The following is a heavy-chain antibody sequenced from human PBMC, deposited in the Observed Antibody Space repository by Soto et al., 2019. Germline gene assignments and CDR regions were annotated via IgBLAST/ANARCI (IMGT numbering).Heavy chain of an antibody. CDR3: ARGGYDTSGHPFIGWAPDC. D-gene: IGHD3-22*01. V-gene: IGHV4-30-4*01. J-gene: IGHJ4*02. CDR1: GVSITSGSYY. Sequence: HVQLQESGPGPVTPSQTLSLSCTVSGVSITSGSYYWTWVRQSPGKGLEWIGYRYYSGNTYYNPSLNGRATTSVDPANNQFSLKLTAVTSADPAGFYCARGGYDTSGHPFIGWAPDCWGQGTLFTVSS. CDR2: RYYSGNT.